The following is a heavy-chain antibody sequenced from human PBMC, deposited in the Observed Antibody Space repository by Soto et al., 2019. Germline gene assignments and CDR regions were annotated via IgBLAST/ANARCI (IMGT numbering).Heavy chain of an antibody. J-gene: IGHJ5*02. Sequence: SETLSLACTVSGGSISSSSYYWGWIRQPPGKGLEWIGSIYYSGSTYYNPSLKSRVTISVDTSKNQFSLKLSSVTAADTAVYHCARHVNLDYYGSGSYYYNWFDPWGQGTLVTVSS. CDR3: ARHVNLDYYGSGSYYYNWFDP. CDR1: GGSISSSSYY. CDR2: IYYSGST. D-gene: IGHD3-10*01. V-gene: IGHV4-39*01.